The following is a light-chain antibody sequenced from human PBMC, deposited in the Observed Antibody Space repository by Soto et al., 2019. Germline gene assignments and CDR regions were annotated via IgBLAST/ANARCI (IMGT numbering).Light chain of an antibody. CDR2: DAS. Sequence: IHRTHSPSTLSATALYRVTITCRASQSISSWLAWYQHKPGKAPKLLIYDASNLDSGVPSRFSGSGSGTEFSLTISNLQPDDCATYYCQQYENYWTFGQGTKVDTK. CDR3: QQYENYWT. J-gene: IGKJ1*01. V-gene: IGKV1-5*01. CDR1: QSISSW.